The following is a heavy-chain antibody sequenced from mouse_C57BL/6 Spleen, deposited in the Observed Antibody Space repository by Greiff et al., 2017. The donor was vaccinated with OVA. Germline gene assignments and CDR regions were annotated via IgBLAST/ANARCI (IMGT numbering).Heavy chain of an antibody. CDR3: ARDQAWFAY. CDR2: IDPSDSYT. Sequence: QVQLQQPGAELVKPGASVKLSCKASGYTFTSYWMQWVKQRPGQGLEWIGEIDPSDSYTNYNQKFKGKATLTVDTSSSTAYMQLSSLTSEDSAVYYCARDQAWFAYWGQGTLVTVSA. CDR1: GYTFTSYW. V-gene: IGHV1-50*01. D-gene: IGHD3-2*02. J-gene: IGHJ3*01.